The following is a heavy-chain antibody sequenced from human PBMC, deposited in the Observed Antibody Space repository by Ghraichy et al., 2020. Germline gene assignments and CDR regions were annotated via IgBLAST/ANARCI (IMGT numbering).Heavy chain of an antibody. CDR3: ARDGGDSSGYYSNY. CDR1: GYTFTGYY. J-gene: IGHJ4*02. V-gene: IGHV1-2*02. D-gene: IGHD3-22*01. Sequence: ASVKVSCKASGYTFTGYYMHWVRQAPGQGLEWMGWINPNSGGTNYAQKFQGRVTMTRDTSISTAYMELSRLRSDDTAVYYCARDGGDSSGYYSNYWGQGTLVTVSS. CDR2: INPNSGGT.